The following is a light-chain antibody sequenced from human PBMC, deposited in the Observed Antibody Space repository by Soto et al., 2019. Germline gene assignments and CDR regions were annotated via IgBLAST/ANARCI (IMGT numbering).Light chain of an antibody. V-gene: IGLV2-14*03. J-gene: IGLJ1*01. CDR1: SRDVGNYES. CDR3: SCYADTSPFV. Sequence: QSALTQPASVSGSPGQSITLYCTGTSRDVGNYESVSWYQQRPGKAPQLIIYDVTQRPSGIPYRFSGSKSGNTASLTISGLQAEDEADYYCSCYADTSPFVFGTGTKVTVL. CDR2: DVT.